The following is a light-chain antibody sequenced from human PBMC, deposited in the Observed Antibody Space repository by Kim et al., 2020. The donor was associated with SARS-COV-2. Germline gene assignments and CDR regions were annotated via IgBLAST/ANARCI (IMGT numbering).Light chain of an antibody. CDR3: QQYSHWPYS. Sequence: SLAPGDSAPLSCRASQDIANNFAWYQHTPGQAPRLLIYGATTRATGVPARFTGSGSGTEFSLTITSLQSEDFVIYFCQQYSHWPYSFGQGTKLEI. CDR2: GAT. V-gene: IGKV3-15*01. CDR1: QDIANN. J-gene: IGKJ2*01.